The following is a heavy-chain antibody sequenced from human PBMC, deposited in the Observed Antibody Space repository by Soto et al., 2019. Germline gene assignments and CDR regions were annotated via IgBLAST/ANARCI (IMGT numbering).Heavy chain of an antibody. Sequence: SETLSLTCTVSGVSISSGGYYWSWIRQHPGKGLEWIGYIYYSGSTYYNPSLKSRVTISVDTSKNQFSLKLSSVTAADTAVYYCARGEGYYYDSSGYYSTYFDYWGQGTLVTVSS. CDR1: GVSISSGGYY. V-gene: IGHV4-31*03. D-gene: IGHD3-22*01. J-gene: IGHJ4*02. CDR3: ARGEGYYYDSSGYYSTYFDY. CDR2: IYYSGST.